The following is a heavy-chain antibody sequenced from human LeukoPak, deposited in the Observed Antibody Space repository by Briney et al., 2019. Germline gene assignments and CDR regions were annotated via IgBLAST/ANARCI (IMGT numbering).Heavy chain of an antibody. CDR1: GFTFRSYN. V-gene: IGHV3-21*01. Sequence: GGSLRLSCAASGFTFRSYNMNWVRQAPGKRPEWVSSISSSSSYIYYAGSVKGRFTISRDNAKNSLYLQMNSLRAEDTALYYCARGASRADYWGQGTLVTVSS. CDR3: ARGASRADY. J-gene: IGHJ4*02. CDR2: ISSSSSYI.